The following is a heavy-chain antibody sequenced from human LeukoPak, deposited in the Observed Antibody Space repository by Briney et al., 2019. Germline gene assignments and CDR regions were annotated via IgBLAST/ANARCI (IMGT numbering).Heavy chain of an antibody. V-gene: IGHV1-18*01. CDR2: ISAYNGNT. CDR3: ARLDHIAAPPNYFDY. CDR1: GYTFTSYG. J-gene: IGHJ4*02. Sequence: GASVKVSCKASGYTFTSYGISWVRQAPGQGLEWMGWISAYNGNTNYAQKLQGRVTMTTDTSTSTAYMELRSLRSDDTAVYYCARLDHIAAPPNYFDYWGQGTLVTVSS. D-gene: IGHD6-6*01.